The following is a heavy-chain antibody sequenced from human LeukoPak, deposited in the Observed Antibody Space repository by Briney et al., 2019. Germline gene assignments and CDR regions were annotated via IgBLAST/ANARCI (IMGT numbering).Heavy chain of an antibody. CDR3: ARDPYVWGSYRYRFDY. V-gene: IGHV4-34*01. Sequence: SETLSLTCAVNGGSFSGYYWSWIRQPPGKGLEWIGEINHSGSTNYNPSLKSRVTISVDTSKNQFSLKLSSVTAADTAVYYCARDPYVWGSYRYRFDYWGQGTLVTVSS. CDR2: INHSGST. CDR1: GGSFSGYY. J-gene: IGHJ4*02. D-gene: IGHD3-16*02.